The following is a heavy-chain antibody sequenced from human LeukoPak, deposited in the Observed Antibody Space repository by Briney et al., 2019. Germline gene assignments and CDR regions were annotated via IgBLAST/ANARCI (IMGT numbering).Heavy chain of an antibody. CDR3: ALLAVASDFDY. J-gene: IGHJ4*02. CDR1: GFPFSVFE. Sequence: AGSLRLSCAVSGFPFSVFEMNWVRQAPGKGLEWVSNIGSSGTTRYYADSVKGRFSISRDNAKNSLYLQMNSLRVEDTGVYYCALLAVASDFDYWGQGALVTVSS. D-gene: IGHD6-19*01. V-gene: IGHV3-48*03. CDR2: IGSSGTTR.